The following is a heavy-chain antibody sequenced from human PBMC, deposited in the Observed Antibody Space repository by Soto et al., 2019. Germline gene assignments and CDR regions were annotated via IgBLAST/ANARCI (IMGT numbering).Heavy chain of an antibody. V-gene: IGHV3-21*01. CDR3: ARDLNWNSYFDL. Sequence: EVQLVESGGGLAKPGGSLRLSCAASGFTFSSYSMNWVRQAPGKGLEWVSSISSSSSYIYYADSVKGRFTISRDNAKNSLYLQMNSLRAEDTAVYYCARDLNWNSYFDLWGRGTLVTVSS. CDR2: ISSSSSYI. D-gene: IGHD1-7*01. CDR1: GFTFSSYS. J-gene: IGHJ2*01.